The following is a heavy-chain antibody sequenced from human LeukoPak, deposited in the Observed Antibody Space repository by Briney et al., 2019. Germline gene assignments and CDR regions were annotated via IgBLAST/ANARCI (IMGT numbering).Heavy chain of an antibody. D-gene: IGHD3-22*01. CDR2: IIPIFGTA. CDR3: ASSSGYYYFGY. V-gene: IGHV1-69*13. CDR1: GGTFSSYA. J-gene: IGHJ4*02. Sequence: SVKVSCKASGGTFSSYAISWVLQAPGQGLEWMGGIIPIFGTANYAQKFQGRVTITADESTSTAYMELSSLRSEDTAVYYCASSSGYYYFGYWGQGTLVTVSS.